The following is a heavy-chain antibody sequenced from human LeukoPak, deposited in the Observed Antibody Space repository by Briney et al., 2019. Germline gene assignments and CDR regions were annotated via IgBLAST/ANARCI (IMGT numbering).Heavy chain of an antibody. CDR1: VFTFTSYW. CDR3: SNGIYHTSY. CDR2: IAQDGGDR. D-gene: IGHD7-27*01. V-gene: IGHV3-7*01. Sequence: PGGSLRLSCAASVFTFTSYWMALVRQAPGQGLEWVANIAQDGGDRVYADSVRGRFTISRDNAENSLFLQMNSLRAEDTAVYYCSNGIYHTSYWGQGTLVTVSS. J-gene: IGHJ4*02.